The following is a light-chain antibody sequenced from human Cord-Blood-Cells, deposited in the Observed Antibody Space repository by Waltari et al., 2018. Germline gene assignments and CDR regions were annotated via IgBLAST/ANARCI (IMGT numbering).Light chain of an antibody. CDR2: EDN. J-gene: IGLJ2*01. Sequence: NFMLTQPHSVSESPGKTVTISCTRSSGSIARNHVQRYQQRPGSSPTTVIYEDNQRPSGVPDRFSGSIDSSSNSASLTISGLKTEDEADYYGQSYDSSNLVFGGGTKLTVL. CDR3: QSYDSSNLV. CDR1: SGSIARNH. V-gene: IGLV6-57*01.